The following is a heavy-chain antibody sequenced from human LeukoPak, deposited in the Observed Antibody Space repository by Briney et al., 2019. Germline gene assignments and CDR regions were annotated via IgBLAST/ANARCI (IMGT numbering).Heavy chain of an antibody. V-gene: IGHV4-39*01. D-gene: IGHD3-10*01. CDR1: GGSISSGTYY. J-gene: IGHJ5*02. CDR3: ARRSNYYGSGSYSVGWFGP. Sequence: NPSETLSLTCTVSGGSISSGTYYWDWIRQPPGKGLEWTGSLYYSGGTRYNPSLKSRVTISVDTSKNQFSLKLSSVTAADTAVYYCARRSNYYGSGSYSVGWFGPWGQGTLVTVSS. CDR2: LYYSGGT.